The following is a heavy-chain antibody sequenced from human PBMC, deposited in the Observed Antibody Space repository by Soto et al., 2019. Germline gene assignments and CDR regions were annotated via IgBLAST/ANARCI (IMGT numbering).Heavy chain of an antibody. CDR3: ARLPSRHLVDY. CDR1: GSSINSSGYY. Sequence: SESLSLTCTVSGSSINSSGYYWGWIRQPPGKGLEWIGSMFYGVSTYYNPSLKSRVTVSVDTSKNQFSLNLRSVTAADTAVYYCARLPSRHLVDYWGQGTLVTVSS. J-gene: IGHJ4*02. V-gene: IGHV4-39*01. CDR2: MFYGVST. D-gene: IGHD3-3*02.